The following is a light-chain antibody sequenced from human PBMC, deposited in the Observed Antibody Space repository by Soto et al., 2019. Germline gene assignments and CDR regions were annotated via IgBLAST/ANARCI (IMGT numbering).Light chain of an antibody. CDR2: YDS. CDR3: QVWDSSSDHYVV. CDR1: NIGSKS. V-gene: IGLV3-21*04. Sequence: SYELTQPPSVSVDPGKTARITCGGNNIGSKSVHWYQQKPGQAPVLVIYYDSDRPSGIPERFSGSNSGNTATLTISRVEAGDEADYYCQVWDSSSDHYVVFGGGTKLTVL. J-gene: IGLJ2*01.